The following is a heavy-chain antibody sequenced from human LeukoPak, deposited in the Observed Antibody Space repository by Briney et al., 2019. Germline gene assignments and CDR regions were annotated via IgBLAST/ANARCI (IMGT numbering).Heavy chain of an antibody. V-gene: IGHV4-34*01. CDR1: GGSFSGYY. CDR3: AILSYDFWTTIDI. CDR2: INHSAST. Sequence: SETLSLTCAVYGGSFSGYYWSWIRQPPGKGLEWIGEINHSASTNYNPSLKSRVTISVDTSKNQFSLKLSSVTAADTAVYYCAILSYDFWTTIDIWGQGTMVTVSS. J-gene: IGHJ3*02. D-gene: IGHD3-3*01.